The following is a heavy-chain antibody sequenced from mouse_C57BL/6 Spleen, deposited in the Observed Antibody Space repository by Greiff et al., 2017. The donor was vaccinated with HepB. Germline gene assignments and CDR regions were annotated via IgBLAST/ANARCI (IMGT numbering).Heavy chain of an antibody. CDR2: INPSSGYT. D-gene: IGHD2-4*01. Sequence: VQRVESGAELARPGASVKMSCKASGYTFTSYTMHWVKQRPGQGLEWIGYINPSSGYTKYNQKFKDKATLTADKSSSTAYMQLSSLTSEDSAVYYCARQGYYDYESMDYWGQGTSVTVSS. V-gene: IGHV1-4*01. CDR1: GYTFTSYT. J-gene: IGHJ4*01. CDR3: ARQGYYDYESMDY.